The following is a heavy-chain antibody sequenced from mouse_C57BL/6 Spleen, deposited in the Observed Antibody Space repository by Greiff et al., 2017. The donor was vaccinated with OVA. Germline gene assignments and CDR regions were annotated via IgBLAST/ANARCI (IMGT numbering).Heavy chain of an antibody. CDR2: INPSTGGT. D-gene: IGHD2-3*01. Sequence: VQLKQSGPELVKPGASVKISCKASGYSFTGYYMNWVKQSPEKSLEWIGEINPSTGGTTYNQKFKAKATLTVDKSSSTAYMQLKSLTSEDSSVYYCARPDGYYPYYYAMDYWGKGTSVTVSS. J-gene: IGHJ4*01. V-gene: IGHV1-42*01. CDR1: GYSFTGYY. CDR3: ARPDGYYPYYYAMDY.